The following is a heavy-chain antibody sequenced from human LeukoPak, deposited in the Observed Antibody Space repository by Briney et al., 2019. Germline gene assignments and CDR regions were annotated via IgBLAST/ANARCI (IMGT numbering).Heavy chain of an antibody. CDR3: AIGDNFDY. J-gene: IGHJ4*02. CDR2: INQDGSEK. Sequence: GGSLRLSCAASGFTFSRYWMTWVRQSPGKGLEWVANINQDGSEKYYGDSVTGRFTISRDNAENSLFLQMNSLRAEDTAVYYCAIGDNFDYWGQGTLVSVCS. V-gene: IGHV3-7*01. CDR1: GFTFSRYW.